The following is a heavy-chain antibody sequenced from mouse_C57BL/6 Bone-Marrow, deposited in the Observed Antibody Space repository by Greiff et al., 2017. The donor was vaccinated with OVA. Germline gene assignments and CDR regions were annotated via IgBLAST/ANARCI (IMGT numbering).Heavy chain of an antibody. CDR3: ARSAYYYGSRGNYAMDY. Sequence: VQLQQPGAELVKPGASVKLSCKASGYTFTSYWMHWVKQRPGRGLEWIGRIDPNSGGTKYNEKFKSKATLTVDKPSSTPYMQLSSLTSGVSAVYSYARSAYYYGSRGNYAMDYWGQGTSVTVSS. V-gene: IGHV1-72*01. D-gene: IGHD1-1*01. CDR2: IDPNSGGT. J-gene: IGHJ4*01. CDR1: GYTFTSYW.